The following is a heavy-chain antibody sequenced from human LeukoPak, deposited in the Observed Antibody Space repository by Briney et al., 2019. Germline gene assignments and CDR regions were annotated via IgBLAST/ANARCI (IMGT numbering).Heavy chain of an antibody. D-gene: IGHD1-26*01. J-gene: IGHJ3*02. CDR1: GDSVSSNSAT. CDR3: ARDTRELLTPDAFNI. CDR2: TYYRSKWYN. Sequence: SQTLSLTCDLSGDSVSSNSATWNWTRQSPSRGLEWLGRTYYRSKWYNDYAVSVKSRITINPDTSKNQFSLQLNSVTPEDTAVYYCARDTRELLTPDAFNIWGQGTMVTVSS. V-gene: IGHV6-1*01.